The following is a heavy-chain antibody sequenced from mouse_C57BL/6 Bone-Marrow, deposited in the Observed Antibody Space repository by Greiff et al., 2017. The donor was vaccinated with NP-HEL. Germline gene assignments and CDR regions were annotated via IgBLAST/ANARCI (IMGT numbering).Heavy chain of an antibody. CDR3: ARCFRGFAY. CDR1: GYTFTSYG. V-gene: IGHV1-81*01. Sequence: QVQLKQSGAELARPGASVKLSCKASGYTFTSYGISWVKQRTGQGLEWIGEIYPRSGNTYYNEKFKGKATLTADKSSSTAYMELRSLTSEDSAVYFCARCFRGFAYWGQGTLVTVSA. CDR2: IYPRSGNT. D-gene: IGHD3-3*01. J-gene: IGHJ3*01.